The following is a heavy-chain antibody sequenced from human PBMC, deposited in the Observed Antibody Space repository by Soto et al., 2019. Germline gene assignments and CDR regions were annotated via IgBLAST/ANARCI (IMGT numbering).Heavy chain of an antibody. CDR3: ARESEDLTSNFDY. Sequence: PGGSLRLSCAASGFTFTRYSMDWVRQAPGKGLEWVSSISSTTNYIYYGDSMKGRFTISRDNAKNSLYLEMNSLRAEDTAVYYCARESEDLTSNFDYWGQGTLVTVSS. CDR2: ISSTTNYI. V-gene: IGHV3-21*06. J-gene: IGHJ4*02. CDR1: GFTFTRYS.